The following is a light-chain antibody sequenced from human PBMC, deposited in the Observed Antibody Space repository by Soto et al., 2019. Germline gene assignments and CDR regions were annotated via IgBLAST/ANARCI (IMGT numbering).Light chain of an antibody. CDR1: QSISSW. CDR2: DAS. CDR3: QQRSNWPPIT. V-gene: IGKV3-11*01. Sequence: TQSPSTLSATVGDRVTITCRASQSISSWLAWYQQKPGQAPRLLIYDASNRATGIPARFSGSGSGTDFTLTISSLEPEDFAVYYCQQRSNWPPITFGQGTLLEIK. J-gene: IGKJ5*01.